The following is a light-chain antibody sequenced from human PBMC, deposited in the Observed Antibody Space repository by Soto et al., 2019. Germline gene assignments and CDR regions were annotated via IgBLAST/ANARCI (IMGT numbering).Light chain of an antibody. CDR2: DAS. CDR3: QQRSNWPRTWT. CDR1: QSVSSY. Sequence: EIVLTQSPGSLSLSPGEIATLSCRANQSVSSYLAWYQQKPGQAPRLHIYDASNRATGIPARFSGSGSGTDFTLTISSLEPEDFAVYYCQQRSNWPRTWTFGQGTKVDIK. J-gene: IGKJ1*01. V-gene: IGKV3-11*01.